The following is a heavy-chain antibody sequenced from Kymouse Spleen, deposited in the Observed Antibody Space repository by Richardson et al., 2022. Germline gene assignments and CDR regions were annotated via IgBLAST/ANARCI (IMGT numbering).Heavy chain of an antibody. Sequence: QLQLQESGPGLVKPSETLSLTCTVSGGSISSSSYYWGWIRQPPGKGLEWIGSIYYSGSTYYNPSLKSRVTISVDTSKNQFSLKLSSVTAADTAVYYCASGMVRGVPYYYYGMDVWGQGTTVTVSS. CDR1: GGSISSSSYY. CDR3: ASGMVRGVPYYYYGMDV. D-gene: IGHD3-10*01. J-gene: IGHJ6*02. CDR2: IYYSGST. V-gene: IGHV4-39*01.